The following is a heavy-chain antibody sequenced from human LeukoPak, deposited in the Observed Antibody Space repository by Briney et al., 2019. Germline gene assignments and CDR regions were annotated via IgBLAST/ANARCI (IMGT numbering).Heavy chain of an antibody. CDR1: GGSFSGYY. V-gene: IGHV4-34*01. CDR3: ARDRSGYDHGDFDY. Sequence: SETLSLTCAVYGGSFSGYYWSWIRQPPGKGLEWIGEINHSGSTNYNPSLKSRVTISVDTSKNKFSLKLSSVTAADTAVYYCARDRSGYDHGDFDYWGQGTLVTVSS. J-gene: IGHJ4*02. CDR2: INHSGST. D-gene: IGHD5-12*01.